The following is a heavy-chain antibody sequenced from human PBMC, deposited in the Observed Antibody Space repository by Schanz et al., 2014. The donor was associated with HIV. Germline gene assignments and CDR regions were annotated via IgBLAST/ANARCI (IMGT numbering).Heavy chain of an antibody. CDR2: IWYDGSYK. Sequence: QVQLVESGGGVVQPGRSLRLSCPASGFTFSNFAMHWVRQAPGKGLEWAAVIWYDGSYKYYADSVKGRFTISRDNPKNTLYLQMNSLRAEDTAIYYCARSPDWAGTDAFDIWGQGTMVTVSS. CDR3: ARSPDWAGTDAFDI. V-gene: IGHV3-33*01. D-gene: IGHD6-19*01. CDR1: GFTFSNFA. J-gene: IGHJ3*02.